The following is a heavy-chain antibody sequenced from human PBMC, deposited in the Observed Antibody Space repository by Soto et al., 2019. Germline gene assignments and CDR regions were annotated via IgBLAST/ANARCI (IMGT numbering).Heavy chain of an antibody. CDR3: ARVHCSGGSCFDFDY. D-gene: IGHD2-15*01. Sequence: ASVKVSCKASGYTFTGYYMHWVRQAPGQGLEWMGWINPNSGGTNYAQKFQGWVTMTRDTSISTAYMELSRLRSDDTAVYYRARVHCSGGSCFDFDYWGQGTLVTVSS. V-gene: IGHV1-2*04. J-gene: IGHJ4*02. CDR2: INPNSGGT. CDR1: GYTFTGYY.